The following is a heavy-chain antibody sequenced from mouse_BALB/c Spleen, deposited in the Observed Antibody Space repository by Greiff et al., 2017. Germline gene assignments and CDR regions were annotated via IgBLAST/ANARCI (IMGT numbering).Heavy chain of an antibody. CDR2: ISSGGST. Sequence: EVHLVESGGGLVKPGGSLKLSCAASGFTFSSYAMSWVRQTPEKRLEWVASISSGGSTYYPDSVKGRFTISRDNARNILYLQMSSLRSEDTAMYYCARGMVTTLFDYWGQGTTLTVSS. CDR3: ARGMVTTLFDY. CDR1: GFTFSSYA. J-gene: IGHJ2*01. D-gene: IGHD2-1*01. V-gene: IGHV5-6-5*01.